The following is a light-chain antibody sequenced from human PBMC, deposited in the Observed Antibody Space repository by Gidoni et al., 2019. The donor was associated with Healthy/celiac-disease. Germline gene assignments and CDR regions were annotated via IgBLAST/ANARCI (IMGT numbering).Light chain of an antibody. Sequence: DIVMTQSPDSLAVSLGERATINCKSSQSVLYISNNKNYLAWYQQKPGQPPKLLIYWASTRESGVPDRFSGSGSVTDFTLTISSLQAEDVAVYYCQQYYSTPRTFGQXTKVEIK. CDR3: QQYYSTPRT. V-gene: IGKV4-1*01. CDR1: QSVLYISNNKNY. J-gene: IGKJ1*01. CDR2: WAS.